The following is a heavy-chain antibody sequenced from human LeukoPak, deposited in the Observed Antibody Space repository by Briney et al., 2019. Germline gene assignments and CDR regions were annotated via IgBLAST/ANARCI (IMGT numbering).Heavy chain of an antibody. D-gene: IGHD4-17*01. J-gene: IGHJ3*02. CDR1: GYTFTGYY. V-gene: IGHV1-2*02. CDR2: INPNSGGT. CDR3: ARPDYGDSYAFDI. Sequence: ASVKASCKASGYTFTGYYMHWVPQAPGQALEWMGWINPNSGGTNYAQKFQGRVTMTRDTSISTAYMELSRLRSDDTAVYYCARPDYGDSYAFDIWGQGTMVTVSS.